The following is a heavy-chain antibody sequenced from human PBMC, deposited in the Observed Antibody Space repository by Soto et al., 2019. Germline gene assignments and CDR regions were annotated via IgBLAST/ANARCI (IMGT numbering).Heavy chain of an antibody. CDR3: ARDIYEGITMVRRPFDY. Sequence: ASVKVSCKASGYTFTGYYMHWVRQAPGQGLEWMGWINPNSGGTNYAQKFQGRVTMTRDTSISTAYMELSRLRSDDTAVYYCARDIYEGITMVRRPFDYWGQGTLVTVSS. CDR1: GYTFTGYY. J-gene: IGHJ4*02. CDR2: INPNSGGT. D-gene: IGHD3-10*01. V-gene: IGHV1-2*02.